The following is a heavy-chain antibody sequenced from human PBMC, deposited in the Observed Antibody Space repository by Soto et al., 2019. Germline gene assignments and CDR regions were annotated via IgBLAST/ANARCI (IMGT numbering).Heavy chain of an antibody. V-gene: IGHV1-3*01. CDR2: INAGNGNT. Sequence: EASVKVSCKASGYTFTSYAMHWVRQAPGQRLEWMGWINAGNGNTKYSQKFQGRVTITRDTSASTAYMELSSLRSDDTAVYYCARVDCSGGSCYFDYWGQGTLVTVSS. J-gene: IGHJ4*02. D-gene: IGHD2-15*01. CDR3: ARVDCSGGSCYFDY. CDR1: GYTFTSYA.